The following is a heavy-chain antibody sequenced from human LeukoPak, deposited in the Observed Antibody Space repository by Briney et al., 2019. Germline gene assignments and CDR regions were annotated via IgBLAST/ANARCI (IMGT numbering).Heavy chain of an antibody. D-gene: IGHD6-19*01. Sequence: GGSLRLSCAASGFTFSSYAMHWVRQAPGKGLEWVAVISYDGSNKYYADSVKGRFTISRDNSKNTLYLQMNSLRAEDTAVYYCARGGAGGDIAVAGDLAFDIWGQGTMVTVSS. CDR3: ARGGAGGDIAVAGDLAFDI. CDR2: ISYDGSNK. J-gene: IGHJ3*02. V-gene: IGHV3-30-3*01. CDR1: GFTFSSYA.